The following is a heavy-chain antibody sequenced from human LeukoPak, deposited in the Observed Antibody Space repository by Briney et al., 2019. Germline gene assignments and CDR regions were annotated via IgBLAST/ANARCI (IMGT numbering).Heavy chain of an antibody. J-gene: IGHJ3*02. CDR1: GGSFSDYY. Sequence: PSETLPLTCAVSGGSFSDYYWSWIRQPPGKGLEWIGEINHSGSTNYKPSLKSRVTISLDTSKSQFSLKLSSVTAADTAVYYCATLRTIKPGVKDAFDIWDQGTLVTVSS. CDR3: ATLRTIKPGVKDAFDI. V-gene: IGHV4-34*01. CDR2: INHSGST. D-gene: IGHD4/OR15-4a*01.